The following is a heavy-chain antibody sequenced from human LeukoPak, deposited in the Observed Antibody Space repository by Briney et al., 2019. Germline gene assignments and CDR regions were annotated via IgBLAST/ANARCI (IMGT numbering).Heavy chain of an antibody. J-gene: IGHJ6*02. CDR2: FDPEDGDT. Sequence: ASVKVSCKVSGYNLATLYIHWVRQAPGKGLEWMGGFDPEDGDTIFAQKFQGRVTVTEDTDTHTAYMELRGLRFEDTAVYFCATLHHLVRGAFAMAVWGQGTPVSVSS. V-gene: IGHV1-24*01. CDR3: ATLHHLVRGAFAMAV. CDR1: GYNLATLY. D-gene: IGHD6-13*01.